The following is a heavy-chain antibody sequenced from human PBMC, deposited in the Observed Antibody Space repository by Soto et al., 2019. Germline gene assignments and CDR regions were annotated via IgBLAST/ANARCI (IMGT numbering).Heavy chain of an antibody. CDR3: ARSYDYDSSAGY. CDR1: GYSFAGYW. D-gene: IGHD3-22*01. Sequence: PGESLKISCRGSGYSFAGYWIGWVRQMPGKGLEWMGIIYPGDSDTKYIPSFQGQVTISVDKTINTAYLQWNSLKTSDTAMYYCARSYDYDSSAGYWGQGTLVTVSS. V-gene: IGHV5-51*01. CDR2: IYPGDSDT. J-gene: IGHJ4*02.